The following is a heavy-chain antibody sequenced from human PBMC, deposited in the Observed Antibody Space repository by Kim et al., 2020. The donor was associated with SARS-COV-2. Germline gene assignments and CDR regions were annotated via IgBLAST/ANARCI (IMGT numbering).Heavy chain of an antibody. D-gene: IGHD2-21*02. Sequence: ADSLKGRFTVSRGNAKNSLYLDMNSLRAEDTAVYYCARDPTYCGGDCYFDYWGQGTLVTVSS. J-gene: IGHJ4*02. CDR3: ARDPTYCGGDCYFDY. V-gene: IGHV3-21*01.